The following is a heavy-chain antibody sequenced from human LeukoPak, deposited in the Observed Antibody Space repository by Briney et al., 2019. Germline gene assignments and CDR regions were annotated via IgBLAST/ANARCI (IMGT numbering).Heavy chain of an antibody. CDR3: SRYMAAADTLYFQH. J-gene: IGHJ1*01. D-gene: IGHD6-25*01. V-gene: IGHV4-59*01. Sequence: SETLSLTCTVSGGSFSSYYWSWIRQPPGKGLEWIGYIYYSGSTNYNPSLKSRVTISVNTSKNQFSLQLVSVTAADTGLDYCSRYMAAADTLYFQHGGQGTLVSVST. CDR2: IYYSGST. CDR1: GGSFSSYY.